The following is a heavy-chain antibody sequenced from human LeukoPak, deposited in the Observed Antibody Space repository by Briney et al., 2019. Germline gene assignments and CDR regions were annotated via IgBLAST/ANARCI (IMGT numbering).Heavy chain of an antibody. CDR1: GGSISSSSYY. D-gene: IGHD3-3*01. CDR3: ARHGPPGITIFGVAPYNWFDP. Sequence: SETLSLTCTVSGGSISSSSYYWGWIRQPPGKGLEWIGSIYYSGSTYYNPSLKSRVTISVDTSKNQFPLKLSSVTAADTAVYYCARHGPPGITIFGVAPYNWFDPWGQGTLVTVSS. V-gene: IGHV4-39*01. J-gene: IGHJ5*02. CDR2: IYYSGST.